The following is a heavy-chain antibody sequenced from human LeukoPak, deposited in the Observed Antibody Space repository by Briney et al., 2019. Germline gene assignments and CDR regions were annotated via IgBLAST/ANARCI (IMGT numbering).Heavy chain of an antibody. D-gene: IGHD3-22*01. V-gene: IGHV4-31*03. CDR1: GGSISSGGYY. J-gene: IGHJ2*01. CDR3: ARGVTMIVVVIHDWYFDL. CDR2: IYYSGST. Sequence: PSETLSLTCTVSGGSISSGGYYWSWIRQHPGKGLEWIGYIYYSGSTYYNPSLKSRVTISVDTSKNQFSLKLTSVTAADTAVYYCARGVTMIVVVIHDWYFDLWGRGTLVTVSS.